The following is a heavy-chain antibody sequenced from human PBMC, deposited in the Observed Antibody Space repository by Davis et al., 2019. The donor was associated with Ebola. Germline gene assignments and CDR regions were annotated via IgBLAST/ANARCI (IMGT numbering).Heavy chain of an antibody. CDR2: ISYDGSNK. J-gene: IGHJ5*02. CDR3: AKDEDGSGNP. Sequence: GESLKISCAASGFTFSSYGMHWVRQAPGKGLEWVAVISYDGSNKYYADSVKGRFTISRDNSKNTLYLQMNSLRAEDTAVYYCAKDEDGSGNPWGQGTLVTVSS. V-gene: IGHV3-30*18. D-gene: IGHD3-10*01. CDR1: GFTFSSYG.